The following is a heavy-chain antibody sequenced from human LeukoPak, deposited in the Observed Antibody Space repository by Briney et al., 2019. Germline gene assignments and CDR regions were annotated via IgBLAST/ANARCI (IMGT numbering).Heavy chain of an antibody. Sequence: ASVKVSCKASGYTFTSYGISWVRQAPGQGLEWMGWISAYNGNTNYAQKLQGRVTMTTDTSTSTAYMELRSLRSDDTAVYYCARETYDYVWGSYRPLLGYWGQGTLVTVSS. CDR1: GYTFTSYG. CDR3: ARETYDYVWGSYRPLLGY. CDR2: ISAYNGNT. D-gene: IGHD3-16*02. V-gene: IGHV1-18*01. J-gene: IGHJ4*02.